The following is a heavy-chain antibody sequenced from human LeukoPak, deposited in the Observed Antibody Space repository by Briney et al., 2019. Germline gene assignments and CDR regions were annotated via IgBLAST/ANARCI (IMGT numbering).Heavy chain of an antibody. CDR3: ARQVGRSNNFGFDY. CDR2: IYSSGGT. V-gene: IGHV4-59*08. J-gene: IGHJ4*02. CDR1: GGSIDDYD. D-gene: IGHD1/OR15-1a*01. Sequence: SETLSLTCAVSGGSIDDYDWTWIRHVPGKGLEWIGNIYSSGGTNYNPSLKSRLTLSVGTSKQHFSLRLTSVTAADTAVYYCARQVGRSNNFGFDYWGQGALVAVSS.